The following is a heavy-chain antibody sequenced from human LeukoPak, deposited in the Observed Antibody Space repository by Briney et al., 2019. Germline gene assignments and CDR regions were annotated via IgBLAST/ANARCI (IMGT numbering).Heavy chain of an antibody. V-gene: IGHV3-11*06. J-gene: IGHJ4*02. Sequence: GGSLRLSCAASGFTFSGYYMIWIRQAPGKGLEGVSYISRNSYTNYADSVKGRFTISRDNAKHLLYLQMASLRAEDTAVYYCARMGIAPVGAYYFDNWGQGTLVAVSS. CDR3: ARMGIAPVGAYYFDN. CDR2: ISRNSYT. D-gene: IGHD6-13*01. CDR1: GFTFSGYY.